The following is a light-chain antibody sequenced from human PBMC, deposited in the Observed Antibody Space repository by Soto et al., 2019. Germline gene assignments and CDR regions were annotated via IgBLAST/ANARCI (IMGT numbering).Light chain of an antibody. CDR3: SSYAGSSNV. CDR1: SSDVGGYNY. Sequence: QSVLTRPPSASGSPGQSVAISCTGTSSDVGGYNYVSWYQQHPGKAPKLMIYEVNKRPSGVPDRFSGSKSGNTASLTVSGLQAEDEADYYCSSYAGSSNVFGTGTKGTVL. J-gene: IGLJ1*01. V-gene: IGLV2-8*01. CDR2: EVN.